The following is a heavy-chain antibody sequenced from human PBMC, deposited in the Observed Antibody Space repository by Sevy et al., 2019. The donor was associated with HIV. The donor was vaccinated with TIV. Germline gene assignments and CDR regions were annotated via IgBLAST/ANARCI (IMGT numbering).Heavy chain of an antibody. Sequence: SETLSLTCAVSGGSISSGGYSWSWIRQPPGKGLEWIGYIYHSGSTYYNPSLKSRVTISVDRSKNQFSLKLSSVTAADTAVYYCARTISKPPISGSSGYYYFDYWGQGTLVTVSS. CDR1: GGSISSGGYS. J-gene: IGHJ4*02. CDR2: IYHSGST. CDR3: ARTISKPPISGSSGYYYFDY. V-gene: IGHV4-30-2*01. D-gene: IGHD3-22*01.